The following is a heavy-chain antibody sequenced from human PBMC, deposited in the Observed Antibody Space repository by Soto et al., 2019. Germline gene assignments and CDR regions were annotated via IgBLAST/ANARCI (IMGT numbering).Heavy chain of an antibody. CDR2: ISAYNGNT. CDR1: GYTFSSYF. J-gene: IGHJ4*02. V-gene: IGHV1-18*01. Sequence: QVQLVQSGAEVKKPGASVKVSCKASGYTFSSYFISWVRQAPGQGLEWMGWISAYNGNTNYAQNLQGRVTMTTDTSTRTAHMELRSLRSDDTAVYYCARALPPVDYWGQGTLVTVSS. CDR3: ARALPPVDY.